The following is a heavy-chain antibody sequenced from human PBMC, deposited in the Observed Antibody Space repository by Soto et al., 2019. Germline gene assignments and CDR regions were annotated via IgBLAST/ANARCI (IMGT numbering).Heavy chain of an antibody. D-gene: IGHD6-13*01. CDR3: AVYSSGWYGPRSCYSGMGV. J-gene: IGHJ6*04. CDR1: GYTFTSYY. CDR2: INPSGGST. Sequence: ASVKVSCKASGYTFTSYYMHWVRQAPGQGLEWMGIINPSGGSTSYAQKFQGRVTMTRDTSTSTVCMELSSLRSEATAVYYCAVYSSGWYGPRSCYSGMGVGGKAPTVTVAP. V-gene: IGHV1-46*01.